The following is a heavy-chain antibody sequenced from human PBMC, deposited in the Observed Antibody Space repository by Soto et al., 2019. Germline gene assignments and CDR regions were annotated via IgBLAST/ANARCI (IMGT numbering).Heavy chain of an antibody. CDR1: GGTFSSYA. J-gene: IGHJ6*02. CDR3: ARATITIFGVVIISGYYGMDV. CDR2: IIPIFGTA. Sequence: QVQLVQSGAEVKKPGSSVKVSCKASGGTFSSYAISWVRQAPGQGLEWMGGIIPIFGTANYAQKFQGRVTITADESTSTAYMELSSLRSEDTAVYYCARATITIFGVVIISGYYGMDVWGQGTTVTVSS. D-gene: IGHD3-3*01. V-gene: IGHV1-69*12.